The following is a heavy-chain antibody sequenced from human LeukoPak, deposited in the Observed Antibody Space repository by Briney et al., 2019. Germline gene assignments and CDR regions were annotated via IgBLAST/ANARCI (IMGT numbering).Heavy chain of an antibody. CDR2: IYNSGST. V-gene: IGHV4-59*01. Sequence: SETLSLTCAVSGDSFSYFYWSWIRQPPGKGLEWIGYIYNSGSTNYNPSLKSRVTISLDTSKNQFSLKLSSVTAADTAVYYCARGVVAAAGRTFDFWGQGTLVTVSS. D-gene: IGHD6-13*01. J-gene: IGHJ4*02. CDR3: ARGVVAAAGRTFDF. CDR1: GDSFSYFY.